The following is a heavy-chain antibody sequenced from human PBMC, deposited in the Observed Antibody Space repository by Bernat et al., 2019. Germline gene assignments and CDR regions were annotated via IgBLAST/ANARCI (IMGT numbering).Heavy chain of an antibody. Sequence: EVQLVESGGGLVQPGGSLRLSCAASGFTVSSNYMSWVRQAPGKGLEWVSVIYSGGSTYYADSVKGRFTISRDNSKNTLYLQINSLRAEDTAVYYCAKHRFGELGADYWGQGTLVTVSS. CDR1: GFTVSSNY. V-gene: IGHV3-66*04. J-gene: IGHJ4*02. D-gene: IGHD3-10*01. CDR3: AKHRFGELGADY. CDR2: IYSGGST.